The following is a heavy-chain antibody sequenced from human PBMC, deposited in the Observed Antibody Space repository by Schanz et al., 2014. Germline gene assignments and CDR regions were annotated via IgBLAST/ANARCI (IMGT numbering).Heavy chain of an antibody. CDR2: ISSKGDMT. J-gene: IGHJ4*02. CDR1: GFTFSDYS. CDR3: ARDNRYYLFDY. Sequence: EVQLLESGGGLVQPGGSLRLSCAASGFTFSDYSMNWVRQAPGKGLEYVSSISSKGDMTFYGNSVKGRFTISRDNSKNTLYLQLGSLSAEDTAVYFCARDNRYYLFDYWGQGALVTVSS. D-gene: IGHD3-16*02. V-gene: IGHV3-64*01.